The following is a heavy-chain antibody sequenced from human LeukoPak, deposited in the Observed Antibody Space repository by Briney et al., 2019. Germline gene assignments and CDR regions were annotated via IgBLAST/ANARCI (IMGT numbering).Heavy chain of an antibody. CDR2: INWNGGST. CDR3: ASEGYSSGWQLYYYYMDV. D-gene: IGHD6-19*01. V-gene: IGHV3-20*04. CDR1: GFTFDDYG. Sequence: GGSLRLSCAASGFTFDDYGMSWVRQAPGKGLEWVSGINWNGGSTGYADSVKGRFTISRDNAKNSLYLQMNSLRAEDTALYYCASEGYSSGWQLYYYYMDVWGKGTTVTVSS. J-gene: IGHJ6*03.